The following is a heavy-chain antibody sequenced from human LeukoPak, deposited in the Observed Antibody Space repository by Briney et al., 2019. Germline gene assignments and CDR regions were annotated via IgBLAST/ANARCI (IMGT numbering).Heavy chain of an antibody. CDR1: GYSFTNYW. J-gene: IGHJ4*02. CDR2: VDPGDSYI. Sequence: GECLKISCKGSGYSFTNYWITWVRQMPGKGLEWMGGVDPGDSYIKYSPSFQGHVTISADKSISTAYLHWSSLKASDTAMYYCARHRRLSNFDYWGQGTLVTVSS. CDR3: ARHRRLSNFDY. D-gene: IGHD3-16*02. V-gene: IGHV5-10-1*01.